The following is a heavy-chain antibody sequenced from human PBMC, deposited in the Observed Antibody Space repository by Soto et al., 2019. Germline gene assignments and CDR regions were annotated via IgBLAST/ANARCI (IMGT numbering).Heavy chain of an antibody. CDR3: ASPAVVITPSFDY. Sequence: SVKVSCKASGGTFSSYAISWVRQAPGQGLEWMGGIIPIFGTANYAQKFQGRVTITADKSTSTAYMELNSLRSEDTAVYYCASPAVVITPSFDYWGQGTLVTVSS. CDR1: GGTFSSYA. D-gene: IGHD3-22*01. CDR2: IIPIFGTA. J-gene: IGHJ4*02. V-gene: IGHV1-69*06.